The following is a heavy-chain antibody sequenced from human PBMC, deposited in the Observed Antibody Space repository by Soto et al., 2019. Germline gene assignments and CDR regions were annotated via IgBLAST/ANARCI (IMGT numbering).Heavy chain of an antibody. V-gene: IGHV3-33*01. Sequence: PGGSLRLSCAASEFTFSSYGMHWVRQAPGKGLEWVAVIWYDGSNEYYADSVKGRFTISRDNSKNTLYLQMNSLRAEDTAVYYCARDGAVGYGMDGWGQGTTVTVSS. CDR2: IWYDGSNE. CDR1: EFTFSSYG. J-gene: IGHJ6*02. CDR3: ARDGAVGYGMDG.